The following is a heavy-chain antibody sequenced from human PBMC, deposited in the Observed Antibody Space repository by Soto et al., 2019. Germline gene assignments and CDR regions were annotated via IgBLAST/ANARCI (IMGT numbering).Heavy chain of an antibody. CDR1: GGSFSGYY. CDR2: INHSGST. J-gene: IGHJ5*02. D-gene: IGHD4-4*01. CDR3: ASLDGAVTTLGWFDP. Sequence: ASETLSLTCAVYGGSFSGYYWSWIRQPPGKGLEWIGEINHSGSTNYNPSLKSRVTISVDTSKNQFSLKLSSVTAADTAVYYCASLDGAVTTLGWFDPWGQGTLVTVSS. V-gene: IGHV4-34*01.